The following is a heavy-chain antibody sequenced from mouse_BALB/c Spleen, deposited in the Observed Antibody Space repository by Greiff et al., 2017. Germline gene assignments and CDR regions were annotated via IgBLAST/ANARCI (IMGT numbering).Heavy chain of an antibody. D-gene: IGHD2-10*01. CDR3: ARHNGGAYYGNYGFAY. J-gene: IGHJ3*01. CDR2: ISSGGGST. V-gene: IGHV5-12-1*01. CDR1: EFAFSSYD. Sequence: EVQRVESGGGLVKPGGSLKLSCAASEFAFSSYDMSWVRQTPEKRLEWVAYISSGGGSTYYPDTVKGRFTISRDNAKNTLYLQMSSLKSEDTAMYYCARHNGGAYYGNYGFAYWGQGTLVTVSA.